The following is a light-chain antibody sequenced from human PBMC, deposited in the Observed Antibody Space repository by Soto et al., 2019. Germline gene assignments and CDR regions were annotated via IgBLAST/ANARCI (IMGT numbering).Light chain of an antibody. V-gene: IGLV1-44*01. CDR2: TNH. CDR3: AAWDDSLNGPV. J-gene: IGLJ2*01. CDR1: SSHIGSDT. Sequence: QSVLTQPPSASGTPGQRVTISCSGSSSHIGSDTVKWYQQLPGTAPKLLIYTNHQRPSGVPDRFSGSKSGTSASLAISGLQSEDEADYYCAAWDDSLNGPVFGGGTKLTVL.